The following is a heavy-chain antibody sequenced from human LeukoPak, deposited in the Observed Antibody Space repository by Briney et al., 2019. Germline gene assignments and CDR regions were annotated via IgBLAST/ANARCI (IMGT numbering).Heavy chain of an antibody. D-gene: IGHD3-10*01. CDR3: ARSYMVRGVSVGY. CDR1: GYTFTGYY. Sequence: ASVKVSCKASGYTFTGYYMHWVRQAPGQGLEWMGWINPNSGGTNYAQKFQGRVTMTRDTSISTAYMELSRLRSDDTAVYYCARSYMVRGVSVGYWGQGTLVTVSS. V-gene: IGHV1-2*02. J-gene: IGHJ4*02. CDR2: INPNSGGT.